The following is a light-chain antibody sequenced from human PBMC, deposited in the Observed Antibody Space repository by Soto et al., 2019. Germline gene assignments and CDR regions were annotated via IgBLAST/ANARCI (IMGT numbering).Light chain of an antibody. J-gene: IGKJ4*01. V-gene: IGKV3-20*01. CDR2: GAS. CDR3: QQYGSSLLT. CDR1: QSVSSSY. Sequence: EIVLTQSPGTLSLSPGARATLSCRASQSVSSSYLAWYQQKPGQAPRLLIYGASSRATGIPDRFSGSGSGTAFTLTISRLEPEDFAVYYCQQYGSSLLTFGGGTKVEIK.